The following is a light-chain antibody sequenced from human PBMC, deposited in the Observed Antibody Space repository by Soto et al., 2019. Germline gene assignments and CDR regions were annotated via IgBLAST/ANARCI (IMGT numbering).Light chain of an antibody. CDR2: GAS. CDR1: QSVSSN. CDR3: QQYGSSGT. V-gene: IGKV3-20*01. J-gene: IGKJ5*01. Sequence: IVLTQSPGPPSLSSGERATLPFRASQSVSSNLAWYQQKPGQAPRLLIYGASNRATGIPDRFSGSGSGTDFTLTISRLEPEDFAVYYCQQYGSSGTFGQGTRLEIK.